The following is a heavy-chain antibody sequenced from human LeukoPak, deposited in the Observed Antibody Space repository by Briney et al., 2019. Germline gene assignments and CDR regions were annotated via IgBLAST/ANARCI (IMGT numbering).Heavy chain of an antibody. D-gene: IGHD6-19*01. CDR2: ISGSGGST. V-gene: IGHV3-23*01. CDR1: GFTFRTYA. J-gene: IGHJ4*02. CDR3: ARAGYSSDWYFDY. Sequence: GGSLRLSCAASGFTFRTYAMSWVRQAPGKGLEWVSVISGSGGSTYYADSVKGRFTISRDNSKNTLYLQMNSLRAEDTAVYYCARAGYSSDWYFDYWGQGTLVTVSS.